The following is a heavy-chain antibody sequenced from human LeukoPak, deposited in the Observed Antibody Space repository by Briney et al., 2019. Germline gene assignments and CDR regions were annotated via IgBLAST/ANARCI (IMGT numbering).Heavy chain of an antibody. CDR3: AGNYDTLTGSRDY. CDR1: GFTFSVYA. V-gene: IGHV3-23*03. Sequence: PGGSLRLSCAASGFTFSVYAMSWVRQAPGKGLEWVSVLYAGGVRYYADSVKGRFTISSDNSRTTTYLQMNGLRAEDTAVYYCAGNYDTLTGSRDYWGQGTLVTVSS. CDR2: LYAGGVR. J-gene: IGHJ4*02. D-gene: IGHD3-9*01.